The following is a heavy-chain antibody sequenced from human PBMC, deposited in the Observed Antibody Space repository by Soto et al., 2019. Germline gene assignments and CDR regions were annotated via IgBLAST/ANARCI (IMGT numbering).Heavy chain of an antibody. CDR1: GFTFASSA. Sequence: SVKVSCKASGFTFASSAVQWVRQARGQRLEWIGWIVVGSGNTNYAQKFQERVTITRDMSTSTAYMELSSLRSEDTAVYYCAADVPEWELLGYYWGQGTLVTVSS. J-gene: IGHJ4*02. CDR2: IVVGSGNT. D-gene: IGHD1-26*01. V-gene: IGHV1-58*01. CDR3: AADVPEWELLGYY.